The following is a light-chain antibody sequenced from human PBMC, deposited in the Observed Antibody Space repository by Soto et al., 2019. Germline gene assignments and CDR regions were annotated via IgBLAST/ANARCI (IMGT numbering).Light chain of an antibody. CDR1: QSVSSN. CDR2: GAS. Sequence: EIVMTQSPATLSVSPGERATLSCRASQSVSSNLAWYQQKPGQAPWFLIYGASTRATGIPARFIGSGSGTEFTLTISSLQSEDFAVYSCQQYDNWPLTFGGGTKVDIK. CDR3: QQYDNWPLT. V-gene: IGKV3-15*01. J-gene: IGKJ4*01.